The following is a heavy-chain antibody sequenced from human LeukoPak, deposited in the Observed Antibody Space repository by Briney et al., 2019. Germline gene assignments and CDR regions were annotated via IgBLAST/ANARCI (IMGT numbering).Heavy chain of an antibody. D-gene: IGHD1-14*01. CDR2: ISGSSGRT. CDR3: ANPARTDYTDY. CDR1: GFTFSSYA. J-gene: IGHJ4*02. V-gene: IGHV3-23*01. Sequence: PGGSLRLSCAASGFTFSSYAVNWVRQAPGKGLEWVSAISGSSGRTYYADFVKGRFTISRDNSKNTLYLQMNSLRAGDTAIYFCANPARTDYTDYWGQGTLVTVSS.